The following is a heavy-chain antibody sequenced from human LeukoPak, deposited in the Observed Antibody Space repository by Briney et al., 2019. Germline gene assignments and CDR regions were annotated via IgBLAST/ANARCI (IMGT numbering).Heavy chain of an antibody. Sequence: PGGSLRLSCAASGFTFSSYGMNWVRQAPGKGLEWISVISSGGGSTYYADSVKGRFTISRDNSKNTLYLQMNSLRAEDTAVYYCAKLRDYGVIGYWGQGTLVTVSS. CDR3: AKLRDYGVIGY. V-gene: IGHV3-23*01. J-gene: IGHJ4*02. CDR2: ISSGGGST. CDR1: GFTFSSYG. D-gene: IGHD4-17*01.